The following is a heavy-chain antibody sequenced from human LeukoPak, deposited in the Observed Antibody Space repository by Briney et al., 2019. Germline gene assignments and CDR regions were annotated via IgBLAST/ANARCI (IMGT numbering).Heavy chain of an antibody. CDR1: GFTFSSYA. D-gene: IGHD3-22*01. CDR3: ARDPRLIVVVFGLQGYFDY. CDR2: ISYDGSNK. Sequence: GRSLRLSCAASGFTFSSYAMHWVRQAPGKGLEWVAVISYDGSNKYYADSVKGRFTISRDNSKNTLYLQMNSLRAEDTAVYYCARDPRLIVVVFGLQGYFDYWGQGTLVTVSS. V-gene: IGHV3-30-3*01. J-gene: IGHJ4*02.